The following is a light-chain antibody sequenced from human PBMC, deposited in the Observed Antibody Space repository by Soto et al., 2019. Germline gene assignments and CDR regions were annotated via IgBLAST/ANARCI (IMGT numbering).Light chain of an antibody. J-gene: IGKJ1*01. CDR3: QQYNKWPPWT. V-gene: IGKV3-15*01. Sequence: EILMTQSPATLSVSPGGRATLSCRASQIVRNNLAWYQQKPGLPPRLLIYAASTRATGIPARFSGNGSETEFTLTIDSLQSEDYALYYCQQYNKWPPWTFGQGTKVDIK. CDR1: QIVRNN. CDR2: AAS.